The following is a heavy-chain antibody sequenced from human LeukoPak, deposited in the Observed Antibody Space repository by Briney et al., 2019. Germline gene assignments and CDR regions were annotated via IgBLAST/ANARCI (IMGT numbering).Heavy chain of an antibody. V-gene: IGHV3-53*04. CDR3: AREMELPGWFDP. D-gene: IGHD1-7*01. J-gene: IGHJ5*02. Sequence: GGSLRLSCAASGFTLRSYDMSWVRQAPGKGLEWVSVIYSGGSTYYADSVKGRFTISRHNSKNTLYLQMNSLRAEDTAVYYCAREMELPGWFDPWGQGTLVTVSS. CDR2: IYSGGST. CDR1: GFTLRSYD.